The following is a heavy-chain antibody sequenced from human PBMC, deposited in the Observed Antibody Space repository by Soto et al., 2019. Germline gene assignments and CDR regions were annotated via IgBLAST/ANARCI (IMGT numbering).Heavy chain of an antibody. V-gene: IGHV1-18*01. CDR3: ARGRYGDY. CDR1: GYAFTTYG. J-gene: IGHJ4*02. CDR2: ISAHNGNT. D-gene: IGHD1-1*01. Sequence: QVHLVQSGAEVKKPGASVKVSCQGSGYAFTTYGITWVRQAPGQGLEWMGWISAHNGNTNYAQKLQGRVPVTRDTSTSTAYMELRSLRYDDTAVYYCARGRYGDYWGQGALVTVSS.